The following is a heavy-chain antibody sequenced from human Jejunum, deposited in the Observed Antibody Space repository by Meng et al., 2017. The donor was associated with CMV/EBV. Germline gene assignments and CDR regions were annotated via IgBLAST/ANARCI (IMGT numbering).Heavy chain of an antibody. CDR2: ISTNTGTP. Sequence: QLHVVQFGSELKKAKASVKVSCKAYGYTFSTYTIKWVRQAHGRGREWMGWISTNTGTPTYTQGFTGRFVFSLDTSVSTAYLQISSLKAEDTAVYYCARGGNFDPWGQGTLVTVSS. CDR3: ARGGNFDP. J-gene: IGHJ5*02. V-gene: IGHV7-4-1*02. D-gene: IGHD2/OR15-2a*01. CDR1: GYTFSTYT.